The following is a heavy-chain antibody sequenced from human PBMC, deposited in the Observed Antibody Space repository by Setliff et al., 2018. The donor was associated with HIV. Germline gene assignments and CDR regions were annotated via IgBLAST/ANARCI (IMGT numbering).Heavy chain of an antibody. CDR3: ATEPGYYYDSSGYRYGMDV. CDR2: IIPIFGTA. J-gene: IGHJ6*02. Sequence: ASVKVSCKASGGTFSSYAISWVRQAPGQGLEWMGGIIPIFGTANYAQKFQGRVTITTDESTSTAYMELSSLRSEDTAVYYCATEPGYYYDSSGYRYGMDVWGQGTTVTSP. V-gene: IGHV1-69*05. D-gene: IGHD3-22*01. CDR1: GGTFSSYA.